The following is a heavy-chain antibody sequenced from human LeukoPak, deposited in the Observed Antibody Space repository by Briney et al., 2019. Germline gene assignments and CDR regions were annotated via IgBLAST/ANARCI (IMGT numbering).Heavy chain of an antibody. J-gene: IGHJ4*02. CDR3: AWMATVLSVYV. V-gene: IGHV3-15*01. CDR1: GWTFRDDW. CDR2: IKGRTYSETA. Sequence: PGGSVRLSCVVCGWTFRDDWMSWVRQAPGKGREGMGRIKGRTYSETADFAAPVKGRFTLSRDDSKNTVYLQMNSLTTEDTAMYFCAWMATVLSVYVWGQGTLVTVSS. D-gene: IGHD5-24*01.